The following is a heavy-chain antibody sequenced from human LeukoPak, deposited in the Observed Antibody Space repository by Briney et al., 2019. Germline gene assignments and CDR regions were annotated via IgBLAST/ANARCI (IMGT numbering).Heavy chain of an antibody. V-gene: IGHV1-58*02. Sequence: GASVKVSCKASGFTFTSSAMQWVRQARGQRLEWIGWIVVGSGNTNYAQKFQERVTITRDMSTSTAYMELSSLRSEDTAVYYCATYGSGSYYKRTYYYYMDVWGKGTTVTVSS. CDR3: ATYGSGSYYKRTYYYYMDV. CDR2: IVVGSGNT. D-gene: IGHD3-10*01. CDR1: GFTFTSSA. J-gene: IGHJ6*03.